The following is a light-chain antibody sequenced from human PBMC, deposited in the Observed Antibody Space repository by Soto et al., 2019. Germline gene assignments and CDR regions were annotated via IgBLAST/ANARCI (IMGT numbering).Light chain of an antibody. J-gene: IGKJ5*01. CDR3: QVRTNWSIA. CDR2: DAS. Sequence: EIVLTQSPGTLSLSPGERATLSCRASQTVSDNYFAWYQQKAGQAPRLLIYDASNRATGIPARFSGTGSGTDFTLTINNLEPEDFAVYYCQVRTNWSIAFGRGTRLEIK. CDR1: QTVSDNY. V-gene: IGKV3-11*01.